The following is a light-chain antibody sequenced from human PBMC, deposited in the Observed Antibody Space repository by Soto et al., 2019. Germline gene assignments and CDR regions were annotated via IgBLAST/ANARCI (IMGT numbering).Light chain of an antibody. Sequence: DIQLTQSPSFLSASVGDRVTITCRASQGISSYLAWYQHKPGKAPKLLIYAASTLQSGVPSRFSGSGSGTEFTLTISNLQPEDFATYYCQQLNSYPLTFGGGTKVEIK. V-gene: IGKV1-9*01. CDR3: QQLNSYPLT. CDR2: AAS. CDR1: QGISSY. J-gene: IGKJ4*01.